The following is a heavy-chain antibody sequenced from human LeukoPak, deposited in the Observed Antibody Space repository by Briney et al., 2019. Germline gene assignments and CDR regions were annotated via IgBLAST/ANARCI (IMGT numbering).Heavy chain of an antibody. V-gene: IGHV4-31*03. CDR2: IYNSGST. CDR1: GGSISSGVNY. J-gene: IGHJ4*02. CDR3: ARDLGAYGYHDY. D-gene: IGHD5-12*01. Sequence: SQTLSLTCTASGGSISSGVNYWSWIRQHPGKGLEWIGYIYNSGSTYYNPSLKSRVTISVDTSTNQLSLKLSSVTAADTAVYYCARDLGAYGYHDYWGQGTLVTVSS.